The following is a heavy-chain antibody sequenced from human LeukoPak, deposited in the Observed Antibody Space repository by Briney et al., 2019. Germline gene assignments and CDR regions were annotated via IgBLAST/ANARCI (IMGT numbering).Heavy chain of an antibody. CDR2: IYYGENT. CDR3: ARVYGSWYYFDY. Sequence: SETLSLTCTVSGDSISSGPYYWGWIRQPPGKGLEWIGNIYYGENTYYNPSLKSRVTISIDTSNNQFYLKLSSLTAADTAVYYCARVYGSWYYFDYWGQGTLVTVSS. V-gene: IGHV4-39*01. D-gene: IGHD6-13*01. CDR1: GDSISSGPYY. J-gene: IGHJ4*02.